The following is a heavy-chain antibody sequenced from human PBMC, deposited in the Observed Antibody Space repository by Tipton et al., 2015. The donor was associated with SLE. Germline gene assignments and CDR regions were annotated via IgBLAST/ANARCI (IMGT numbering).Heavy chain of an antibody. CDR3: ASFDYGDYWY. CDR1: GGSISSYY. V-gene: IGHV4-59*01. CDR2: IYYSGST. Sequence: TLSLTCTVSGGSISSYYWSWIRQPPGKGLEWIGHIYYSGSTNYNPSLKSRATISVDTSKNQFSLKLSSVTAADTAVYYCASFDYGDYWYWGQGTLVTVSS. D-gene: IGHD4-17*01. J-gene: IGHJ4*02.